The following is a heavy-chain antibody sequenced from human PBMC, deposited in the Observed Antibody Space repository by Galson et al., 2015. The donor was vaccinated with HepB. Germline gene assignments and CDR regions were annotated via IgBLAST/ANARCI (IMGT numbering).Heavy chain of an antibody. Sequence: SLRLSCAASGFTVTSSHMSWVRQAPGKGLEWVSAISGSGGSTYYADSVKGRFTISRDNSKNTLYLQMNSLRAEDTAVYYCARDWNDSSEYYYMDVWGKGTTVTVSS. CDR2: ISGSGGST. CDR1: GFTVTSSH. CDR3: ARDWNDSSEYYYMDV. D-gene: IGHD3-22*01. J-gene: IGHJ6*03. V-gene: IGHV3-23*01.